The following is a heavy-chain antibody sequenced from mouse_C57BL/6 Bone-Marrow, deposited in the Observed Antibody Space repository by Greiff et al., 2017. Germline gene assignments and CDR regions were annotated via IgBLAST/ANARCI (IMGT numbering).Heavy chain of an antibody. CDR3: ARPTGLAY. Sequence: EVQLQQSGPELVKPGASVKISCKASGYTFTDYYMNWVKQSHGKSLEWIGDINPNNGGTSYNQKFKGKATLTVDKSSSTAYMELRSLTSEDSAVYYCARPTGLAYWGQGTLVTVSA. J-gene: IGHJ3*01. CDR2: INPNNGGT. CDR1: GYTFTDYY. V-gene: IGHV1-26*01. D-gene: IGHD2-10*01.